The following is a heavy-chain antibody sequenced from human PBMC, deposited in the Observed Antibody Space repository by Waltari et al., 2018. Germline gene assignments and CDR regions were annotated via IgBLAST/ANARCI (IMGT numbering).Heavy chain of an antibody. Sequence: QVQLVQSGAEVKKPGSSVKVSCQACGGAFGTYAITWVRQAPGHGLEWVGGIIPIYGTPNFAQKFQGRVTFTADESTTTAYMELTSLKSEDTAIYYCARRNLGYAFDIWGQGTLVTVSS. CDR1: GGAFGTYA. J-gene: IGHJ3*02. CDR3: ARRNLGYAFDI. CDR2: IIPIYGTP. V-gene: IGHV1-69*12. D-gene: IGHD1-26*01.